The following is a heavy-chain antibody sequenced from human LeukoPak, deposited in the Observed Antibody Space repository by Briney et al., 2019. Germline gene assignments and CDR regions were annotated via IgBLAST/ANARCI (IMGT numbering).Heavy chain of an antibody. J-gene: IGHJ5*02. Sequence: SETLSFTCTVSGYSISSGYYWGWIRQPPGKGLEWIGYIYHSGSTYYNPSLKSRVTISVDTSKNQFSLKLNSVTAADTAVYYCARRSEWDWFDPWGQGTLVTVSS. D-gene: IGHD3-3*01. V-gene: IGHV4-38-2*02. CDR2: IYHSGST. CDR1: GYSISSGYY. CDR3: ARRSEWDWFDP.